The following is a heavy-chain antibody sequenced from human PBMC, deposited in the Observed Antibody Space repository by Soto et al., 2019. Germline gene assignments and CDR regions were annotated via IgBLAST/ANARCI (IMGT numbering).Heavy chain of an antibody. D-gene: IGHD2-15*01. CDR2: ISSTGSYI. J-gene: IGHJ4*02. CDR1: GFTFSSYS. V-gene: IGHV3-21*01. CDR3: ARDHPHCSGGSCFLPFDF. Sequence: GGSLRLSCAASGFTFSSYSMNWVHQAPGKGLEWLSFISSTGSYIYYADSVSGRFTISRDNARNSLSLQMNSLRVEDTAVYYCARDHPHCSGGSCFLPFDFWGQGTRLTVSS.